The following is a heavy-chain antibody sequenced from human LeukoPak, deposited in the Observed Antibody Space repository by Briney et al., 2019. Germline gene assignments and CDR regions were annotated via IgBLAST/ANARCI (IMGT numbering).Heavy chain of an antibody. Sequence: SETLSLTCTVPGGSISSGSYYWSWIRQPAGKGLEWIGRIYTSGSTNYNPSLKSRVTISVDTSKNQFSLKLSSVTAADTAVYYCARSLYSSVDYWGQGTLVTVSS. D-gene: IGHD6-19*01. CDR3: ARSLYSSVDY. V-gene: IGHV4-61*02. CDR2: IYTSGST. CDR1: GGSISSGSYY. J-gene: IGHJ4*02.